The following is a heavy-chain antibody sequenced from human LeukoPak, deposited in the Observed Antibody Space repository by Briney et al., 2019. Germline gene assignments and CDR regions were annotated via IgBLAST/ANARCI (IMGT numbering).Heavy chain of an antibody. V-gene: IGHV3-21*01. Sequence: GGSLRLSCAASGFTFSSYSMNWVRQAPGKGLEWVSSIGSSSSYIYYADSVKGRFTISRDNAKNSLYLQMNSLRAEDTAVYYCARDTAHRSFFDYWGQGTLVTVSS. CDR1: GFTFSSYS. CDR3: ARDTAHRSFFDY. CDR2: IGSSSSYI. D-gene: IGHD1-26*01. J-gene: IGHJ4*02.